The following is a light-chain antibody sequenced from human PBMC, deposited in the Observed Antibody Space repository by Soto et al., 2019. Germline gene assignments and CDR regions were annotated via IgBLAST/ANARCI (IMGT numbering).Light chain of an antibody. J-gene: IGLJ1*01. CDR2: DVT. Sequence: QSALTQPRSVSGSPGQSVTISCTGTTNDVGNYNYVSWYQQHPSKAPKLMIYDVTKRPSGVPDRFSGSKSGNTASLTISGLQAEDEADYYCTSYSSTSFYVFGPGTKVTVL. CDR3: TSYSSTSFYV. V-gene: IGLV2-11*01. CDR1: TNDVGNYNY.